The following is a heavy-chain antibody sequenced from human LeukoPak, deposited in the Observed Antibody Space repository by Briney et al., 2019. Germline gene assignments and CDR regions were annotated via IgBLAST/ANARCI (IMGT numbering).Heavy chain of an antibody. CDR2: INAGNGNT. CDR1: GYTLTRYA. Sequence: ASVKVSCKASGYTLTRYAMHWARQAPGQRLEWMGWINAGNGNTKYSQKFQGRVTITRDTSASTAYMELSSLRSEDTAVYYCARSDTAMELFDYWGQGTLVTVSS. CDR3: ARSDTAMELFDY. V-gene: IGHV1-3*01. J-gene: IGHJ4*02. D-gene: IGHD5-18*01.